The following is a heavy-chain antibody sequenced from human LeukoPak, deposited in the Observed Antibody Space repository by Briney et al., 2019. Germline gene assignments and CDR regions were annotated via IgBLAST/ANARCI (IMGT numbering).Heavy chain of an antibody. CDR2: IYYSGST. Sequence: SETLSLTCTVSAGSISLYNTYYWNWIRQSPGKGLEWIGYIYYSGSTNYNPSLKSRVTISVDTSKNQFSLKLSSVTAADTAVYYCARGYGSGSYSSGYYYYMDVWGKGTTVTISS. V-gene: IGHV4-59*01. D-gene: IGHD3-10*01. CDR3: ARGYGSGSYSSGYYYYMDV. J-gene: IGHJ6*03. CDR1: AGSISLYNTYY.